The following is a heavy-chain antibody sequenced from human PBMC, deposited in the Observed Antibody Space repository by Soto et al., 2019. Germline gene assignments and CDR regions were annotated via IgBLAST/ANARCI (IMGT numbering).Heavy chain of an antibody. CDR3: ARDSLWFGEPRTRAYGMDV. CDR1: GGSISSYY. CDR2: IYYSGST. Sequence: SETLSLTCTVSGGSISSYYWSWIRQPPGKGLEWIGYIYYSGSTNYNPSLKSRVTISVDTSKNQFSLKLSSVTAADTAVYYCARDSLWFGEPRTRAYGMDVWGQGTTVTVSS. D-gene: IGHD3-10*01. J-gene: IGHJ6*02. V-gene: IGHV4-59*01.